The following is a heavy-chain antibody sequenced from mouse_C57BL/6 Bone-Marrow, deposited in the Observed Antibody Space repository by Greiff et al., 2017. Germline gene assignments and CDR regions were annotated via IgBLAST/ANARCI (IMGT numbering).Heavy chain of an antibody. Sequence: EVQVVESGGGLVQPGGSLKLSCAASGFTFSDYYMYWVRQTPEKRLEWVAYISNGGGSTYYPDTVKGRFTISRDNAKNTLYLQMSRLKSEDTAMYYCARREGEDYWGQGTSVTVSS. CDR2: ISNGGGST. V-gene: IGHV5-12*01. CDR3: ARREGEDY. D-gene: IGHD3-3*01. J-gene: IGHJ4*01. CDR1: GFTFSDYY.